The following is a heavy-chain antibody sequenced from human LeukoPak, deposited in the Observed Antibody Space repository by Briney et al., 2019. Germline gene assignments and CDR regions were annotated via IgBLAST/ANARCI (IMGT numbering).Heavy chain of an antibody. CDR1: GFIFRTYE. CDR3: ARTRGRYDSSGPHDAFDV. D-gene: IGHD3-22*01. Sequence: PGGSLRLSCAASGFIFRTYEMSWVRQVPGKTLEWVSYINSGGTTIYYADSVKGRFTVSRDNAKNSLYLQMNSLRAEDTAVYYCARTRGRYDSSGPHDAFDVWGQGTMVTVSS. CDR2: INSGGTTI. V-gene: IGHV3-48*03. J-gene: IGHJ3*01.